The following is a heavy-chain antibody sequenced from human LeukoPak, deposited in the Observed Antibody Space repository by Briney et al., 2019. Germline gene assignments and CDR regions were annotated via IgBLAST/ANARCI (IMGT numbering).Heavy chain of an antibody. D-gene: IGHD2-15*01. CDR3: ARGAQSFYCSGGSCYSEDAFDI. V-gene: IGHV3-11*01. Sequence: GGSLRLSCAASGFTFSDYYMSWIRQAPGKGLEWVSYISSSGSTIYYADSVKGRFTISRDNAKNSLYLQMNSLRAEDTAVYYCARGAQSFYCSGGSCYSEDAFDIWGQGTMVTVSS. CDR2: ISSSGSTI. CDR1: GFTFSDYY. J-gene: IGHJ3*02.